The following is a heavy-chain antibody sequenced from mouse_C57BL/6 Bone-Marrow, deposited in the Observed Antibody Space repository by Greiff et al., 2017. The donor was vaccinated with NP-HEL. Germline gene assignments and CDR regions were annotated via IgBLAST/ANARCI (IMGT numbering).Heavy chain of an antibody. J-gene: IGHJ3*01. V-gene: IGHV14-2*01. CDR2: IDPEDGET. Sequence: VQLKQSGAELVKPGASVKSSCTASGFNIKDYYMHWVKQRTEQGLEWIGRIDPEDGETKYDRKFQGKATITADKSSNTAYLQLRSLTSADTAVYYCGYCNPAWFAYWGQGTLVTVSA. D-gene: IGHD2-1*01. CDR1: GFNIKDYY. CDR3: GYCNPAWFAY.